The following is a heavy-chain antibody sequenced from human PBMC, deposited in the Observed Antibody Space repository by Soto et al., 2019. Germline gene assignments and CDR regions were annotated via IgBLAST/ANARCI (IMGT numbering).Heavy chain of an antibody. Sequence: PGGSLRLSCAASGFTFSTYAMAWVRQAPGKGLEWVSGVSASGLNTDYADPVKGRFYISRDNSKNTVSLHMNSLRAEDTAVYYCAVVPAANGHYGMDVWGQGTTVTVSS. CDR1: GFTFSTYA. J-gene: IGHJ6*02. CDR3: AVVPAANGHYGMDV. D-gene: IGHD2-2*01. V-gene: IGHV3-23*01. CDR2: VSASGLNT.